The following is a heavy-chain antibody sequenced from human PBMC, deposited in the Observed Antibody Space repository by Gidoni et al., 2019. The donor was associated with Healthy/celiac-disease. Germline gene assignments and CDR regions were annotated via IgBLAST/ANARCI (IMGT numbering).Heavy chain of an antibody. J-gene: IGHJ6*02. CDR2: IWYDGSNK. D-gene: IGHD2-21*01. Sequence: QVQLVESGGGVVQPGRSLRLSCAASGFTFSSYGMHWVRQAPGKGLEWVAVIWYDGSNKYYADSVKGRFTISRDNSKNTLYLQMNSLRAEDTAGYYCARGDYSMDVWGQGTTVTVSS. CDR3: ARGDYSMDV. CDR1: GFTFSSYG. V-gene: IGHV3-33*01.